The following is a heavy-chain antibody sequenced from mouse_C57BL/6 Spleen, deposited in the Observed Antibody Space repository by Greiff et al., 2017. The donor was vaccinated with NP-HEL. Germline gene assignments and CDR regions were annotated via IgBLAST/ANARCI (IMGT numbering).Heavy chain of an antibody. D-gene: IGHD1-1*01. J-gene: IGHJ2*01. V-gene: IGHV14-3*01. CDR2: IYPAYGNT. CDR3: ARSELLRYLDY. CDR1: GFNIKNTY. Sequence: VQLQQSVAELVRPGASVKLSCTASGFNIKNTYMHWVKQRPEQGLEWIGRIYPAYGNTKYVSKFSGKATLTADTSSNTAYLQLSSLTSEDTAIYYCARSELLRYLDYWGQGTTLTVSS.